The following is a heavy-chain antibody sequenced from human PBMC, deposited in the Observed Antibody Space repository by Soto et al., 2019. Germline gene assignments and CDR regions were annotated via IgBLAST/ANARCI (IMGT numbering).Heavy chain of an antibody. CDR2: IYWDDDK. CDR1: GFSLTTSGVG. CDR3: AHRILRTVFGLVTTTAIYFDF. Sequence: QITLNESGPTVVKPAEPLTLTCTFSGFSLTTSGVGVGWIRQSPGKAPEWLALIYWDDDKRYSASLKSRLNITRDTSTYQLVMTMARVDPADTATYYCAHRILRTVFGLVTTTAIYFDFWGQGTPVVVSS. V-gene: IGHV2-5*02. J-gene: IGHJ4*02. D-gene: IGHD3-3*01.